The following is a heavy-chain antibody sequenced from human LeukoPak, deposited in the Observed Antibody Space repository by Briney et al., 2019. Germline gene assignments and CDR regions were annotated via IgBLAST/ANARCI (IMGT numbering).Heavy chain of an antibody. CDR1: GGSISSYY. CDR2: IYSSGST. CDR3: ARAPDFWSGYLIE. D-gene: IGHD3-3*01. Sequence: PSETLSLTCTVSGGSISSYYWSWIRQPAGKGLEWIGLIYSSGSTRYNPSLKSRVAMSVDTSKNQFSLKLSSVTAADTAVYYCARAPDFWSGYLIEWGQGTLVTVSS. V-gene: IGHV4-4*07. J-gene: IGHJ4*02.